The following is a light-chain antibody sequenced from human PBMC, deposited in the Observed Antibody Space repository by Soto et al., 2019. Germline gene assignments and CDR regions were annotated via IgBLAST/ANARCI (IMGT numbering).Light chain of an antibody. CDR3: QQYGSSPFT. V-gene: IGKV3-20*01. J-gene: IGKJ3*01. Sequence: EIVLTQSPGTLSLSPGERATLSCRASQSVSGSCLAWYQQKPGQAPRLLTYGASSRPTGIPDRFSGSGSGTDFTLTMSRLEPEDFAVYYCQQYGSSPFTFGPGTKVDIK. CDR1: QSVSGSC. CDR2: GAS.